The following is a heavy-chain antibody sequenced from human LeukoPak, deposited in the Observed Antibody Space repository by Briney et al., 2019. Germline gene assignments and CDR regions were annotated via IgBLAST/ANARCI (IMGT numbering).Heavy chain of an antibody. J-gene: IGHJ5*02. CDR1: GFTFSSYG. Sequence: GGSLRLSCAATGFTFSSYGMHWVRQAPGKGLEWVAFIRYDGSNKYYADSVKGRFTISRDNSKNTLYLQMNSLRAEDTAVYYCAKDSSSSWYGWFDPWGQGTLVTVSS. CDR2: IRYDGSNK. CDR3: AKDSSSSWYGWFDP. V-gene: IGHV3-30*02. D-gene: IGHD6-13*01.